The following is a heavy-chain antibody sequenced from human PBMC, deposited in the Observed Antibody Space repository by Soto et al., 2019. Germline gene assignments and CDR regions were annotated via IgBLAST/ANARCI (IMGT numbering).Heavy chain of an antibody. V-gene: IGHV3-11*06. J-gene: IGHJ6*02. CDR2: ISSRSRFI. CDR1: GFTFSDYY. CDR3: ARVRSYGYGPGAMDV. D-gene: IGHD3-16*01. Sequence: QVQLVESGGGLVKPGGSLRVSCAASGFTFSDYYMTWIRQAPGKGLEWVSYISSRSRFIKDADSVKGRLIISRDNAKNSLSLQMNSLRVEDTAIYYCARVRSYGYGPGAMDVWGQGTTVTVSS.